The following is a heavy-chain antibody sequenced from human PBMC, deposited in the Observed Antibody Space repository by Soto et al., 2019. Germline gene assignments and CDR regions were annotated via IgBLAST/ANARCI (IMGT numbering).Heavy chain of an antibody. CDR1: GFTFGAHG. D-gene: IGHD1-26*01. Sequence: GGSLRLSCTASGFTFGAHGMSWFRQAPGNGLEWVGFIRPKAYGGTTEYAASVEGRFIISRDDSKSIAYLQMNSLKTEDTAVYYCSRTGSGSYPSAFDYWGQGTLVTVSS. CDR3: SRTGSGSYPSAFDY. CDR2: IRPKAYGGTT. J-gene: IGHJ4*02. V-gene: IGHV3-49*03.